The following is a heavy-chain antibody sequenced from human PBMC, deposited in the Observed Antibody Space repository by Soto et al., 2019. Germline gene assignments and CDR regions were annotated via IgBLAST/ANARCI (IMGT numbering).Heavy chain of an antibody. D-gene: IGHD6-13*01. CDR1: GGSFSGYY. V-gene: IGHV4-34*01. Sequence: SETLSLTCAVYGGSFSGYYWSWICQPPGKGLEWIGEINHSGSTNSNPSLTSRVTISVDTATTQFPLKLSSVTAADTAVYYCARAGLAATRGVDYWGQGTLVTVSS. CDR3: ARAGLAATRGVDY. CDR2: INHSGST. J-gene: IGHJ4*02.